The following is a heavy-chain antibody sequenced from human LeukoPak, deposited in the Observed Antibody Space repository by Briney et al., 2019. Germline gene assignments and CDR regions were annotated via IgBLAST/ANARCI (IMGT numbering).Heavy chain of an antibody. CDR3: ARDSGGVMDYDNDY. CDR2: INPSGGST. J-gene: IGHJ4*02. CDR1: GGTFSSYA. D-gene: IGHD3-16*01. V-gene: IGHV1-46*01. Sequence: ASVKVSCKASGGTFSSYAISWVRQAPGQGLEWMGIINPSGGSTSYAQKFQGRVTMTRDTSTSTVYMELSSLRSEDTAVYYCARDSGGVMDYDNDYWGQGTLVTVSS.